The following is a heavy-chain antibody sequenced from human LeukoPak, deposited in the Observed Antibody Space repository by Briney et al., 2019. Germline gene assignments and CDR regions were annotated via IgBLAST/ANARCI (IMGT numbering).Heavy chain of an antibody. Sequence: GGSLRLSCAASGFTFSSYAMHWVRQAPGKGLEWVAVISYDGSNKYYADSVKGRFTISRDNSKNTLYLQMNSLRAEDTAVYYCAQFDVLSGYYSGFDVWGQGTTVIVSS. CDR3: AQFDVLSGYYSGFDV. D-gene: IGHD3-3*01. CDR2: ISYDGSNK. CDR1: GFTFSSYA. J-gene: IGHJ6*02. V-gene: IGHV3-30-3*01.